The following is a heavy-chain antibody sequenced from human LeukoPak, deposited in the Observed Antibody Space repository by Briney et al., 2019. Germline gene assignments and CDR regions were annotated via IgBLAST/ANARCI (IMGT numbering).Heavy chain of an antibody. D-gene: IGHD6-6*01. CDR1: GGSISSSSYY. J-gene: IGHJ4*02. Sequence: PSETLSLTCTVSGGSISSSSYYWGWIRQPPGKGLEWIGSIYYSGSTYYNPSLKSRVTISVDTSKNQFSLKLSSVTAADTAVYYCARVSGRGIAARPSDYWGQGTLVTVSS. CDR2: IYYSGST. CDR3: ARVSGRGIAARPSDY. V-gene: IGHV4-39*01.